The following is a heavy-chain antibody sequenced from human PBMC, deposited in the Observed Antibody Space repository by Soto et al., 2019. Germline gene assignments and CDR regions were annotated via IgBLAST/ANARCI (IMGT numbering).Heavy chain of an antibody. V-gene: IGHV4-30-2*01. J-gene: IGHJ6*02. CDR1: GGSISSGGYS. CDR2: IYHSGST. CDR3: ARLHGYCISSSCHGHYAMDV. D-gene: IGHD2-2*01. Sequence: SETLSLTCAVSGGSISSGGYSWSWIRQPPGKGTEWIGYIYHSGSTYYNPSLKSRVTISVDRSKNQFSLKLSSVTAADTAVYYCARLHGYCISSSCHGHYAMDVWGQGTTVTV.